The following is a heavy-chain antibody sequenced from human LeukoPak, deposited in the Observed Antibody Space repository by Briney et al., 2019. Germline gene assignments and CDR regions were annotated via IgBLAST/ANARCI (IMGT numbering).Heavy chain of an antibody. CDR2: IYCSGST. CDR1: GGSISSYY. CDR3: ARALDRNWFDP. V-gene: IGHV4-59*01. Sequence: PSETLSLTCTVSGGSISSYYWSWIRQPPGKGLEWIGYIYCSGSTNYNPSLKSRVTISVDTSKNQFSLKLSSVTAADTAVYYCARALDRNWFDPWGQGTLVTVSS. J-gene: IGHJ5*02.